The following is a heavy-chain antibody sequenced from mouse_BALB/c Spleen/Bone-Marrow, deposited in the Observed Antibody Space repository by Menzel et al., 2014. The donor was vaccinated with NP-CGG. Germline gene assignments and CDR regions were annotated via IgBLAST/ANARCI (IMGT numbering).Heavy chain of an antibody. V-gene: IGHV1-5*01. D-gene: IGHD3-1*01. CDR1: GYTFTSYW. J-gene: IGHJ2*01. Sequence: VQLQQSGTVLARPGVSVKMSCKASGYTFTSYWMHWVKQRPGQALEWIGAIYPGNSDTSYNQKFNGKAKLTAVTSTSTAYMELSSRTDEDSAVYYCTRSGRYYLDYWGQGTTLTVAS. CDR2: IYPGNSDT. CDR3: TRSGRYYLDY.